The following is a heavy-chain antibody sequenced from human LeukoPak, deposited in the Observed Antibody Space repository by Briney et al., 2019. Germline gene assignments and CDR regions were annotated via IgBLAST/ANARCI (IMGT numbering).Heavy chain of an antibody. CDR1: GYTFTGYY. CDR3: ARGSPSYAQWHFDL. V-gene: IGHV1-2*04. CDR2: INPNSGGT. Sequence: ASVKVSCKASGYTFTGYYMHWVRQAPGQGLEWMGWINPNSGGTGYAQKFQDWVTMSSDTSISTAYMELSSLRSDDTAVYYCARGSPSYAQWHFDLWGRGTLVTVSS. J-gene: IGHJ2*01. D-gene: IGHD2/OR15-2a*01.